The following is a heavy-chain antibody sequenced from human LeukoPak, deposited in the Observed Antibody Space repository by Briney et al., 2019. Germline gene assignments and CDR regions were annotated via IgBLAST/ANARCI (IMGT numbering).Heavy chain of an antibody. J-gene: IGHJ3*02. CDR2: IYTGGGT. CDR1: ESIVSGNY. Sequence: GGSLRLSCAASESIVSGNYMTWVRQAPGKGLEWLSVIYTGGGTYYADSVKGRFTISRDTSKTTVYLQMNSLRGDDTAIYYCAHYDFWSGHALDIWGQGTMVTVSS. D-gene: IGHD3-3*01. CDR3: AHYDFWSGHALDI. V-gene: IGHV3-66*01.